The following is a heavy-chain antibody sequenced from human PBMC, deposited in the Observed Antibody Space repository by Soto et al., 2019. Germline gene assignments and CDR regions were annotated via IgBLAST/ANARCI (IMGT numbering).Heavy chain of an antibody. V-gene: IGHV3-30*18. CDR3: AKDGRDIVLMVYAYYYGMDV. CDR2: ISYDGSNK. J-gene: IGHJ6*02. D-gene: IGHD2-8*01. Sequence: QVQLVESGGGVVQPGRSPRLSCAASGFTFSSYGMHWVRQAPGKGLEWVAVISYDGSNKYYADSVKGRFTISRDNSKNTLYLQMNSLRAEDTAVYYCAKDGRDIVLMVYAYYYGMDVWGQGTTVTVSS. CDR1: GFTFSSYG.